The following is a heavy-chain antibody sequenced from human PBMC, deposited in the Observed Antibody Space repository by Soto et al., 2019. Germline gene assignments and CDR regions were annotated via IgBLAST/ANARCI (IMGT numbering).Heavy chain of an antibody. V-gene: IGHV3-23*05. J-gene: IGHJ4*02. Sequence: GGSLRLSCAASGFTFRSYAMSWVRQAPGKGLEWVSSADNSGTYPWHADSVKGRFTISRDNSQNTLYLEMNSLRAEDTAVYYCAKGSASGRPYYFDSWGQGALVTVSS. D-gene: IGHD3-10*01. CDR3: AKGSASGRPYYFDS. CDR2: ADNSGTYP. CDR1: GFTFRSYA.